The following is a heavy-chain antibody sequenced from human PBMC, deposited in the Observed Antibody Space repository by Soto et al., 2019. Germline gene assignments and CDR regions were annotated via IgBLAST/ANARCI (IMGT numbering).Heavy chain of an antibody. V-gene: IGHV3-23*01. J-gene: IGHJ3*02. D-gene: IGHD3-10*01. Sequence: PGGSLILSCAASGFTFSSYAMSWIRQAPGMGLEWVSALSGRRGSTYYAGSVNGRFTISRDNSKNTLDLQMNSLRAEDTAVYYCAKAAGSGSVGPDAFDIWGQWTMVTVSS. CDR3: AKAAGSGSVGPDAFDI. CDR2: LSGRRGST. CDR1: GFTFSSYA.